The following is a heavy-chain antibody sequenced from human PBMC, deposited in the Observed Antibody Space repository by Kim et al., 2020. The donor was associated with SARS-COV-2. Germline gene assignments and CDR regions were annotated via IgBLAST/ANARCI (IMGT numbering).Heavy chain of an antibody. CDR3: ANDGEGYCSSTSCYPYYFDY. D-gene: IGHD2-2*01. CDR1: GFTFGDDA. V-gene: IGHV3-9*01. CDR2: IRWNSGGI. J-gene: IGHJ4*02. Sequence: GGSLRLSCAASGFTFGDDAMHWVRQAPGKGLEWVSGIRWNSGGIGYADSVKVRVTISRDNAKNNLYLQMNSLRAENTALYYCANDGEGYCSSTSCYPYYFDYWGQGTPVTVSS.